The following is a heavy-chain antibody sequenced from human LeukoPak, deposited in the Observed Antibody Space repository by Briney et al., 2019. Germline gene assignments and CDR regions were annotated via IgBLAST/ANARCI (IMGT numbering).Heavy chain of an antibody. Sequence: PSETLSLTCTVSGGSISSGDYYWSWIRQPPGKGRVWIGYIYYSGSTYYNPSLKSRVTISVDTSKNQFSLKLSSVTAADTAVYYCARAGATRTDDAFDIWGQGTMVTVSS. CDR2: IYYSGST. D-gene: IGHD1-26*01. J-gene: IGHJ3*02. V-gene: IGHV4-30-4*08. CDR3: ARAGATRTDDAFDI. CDR1: GGSISSGDYY.